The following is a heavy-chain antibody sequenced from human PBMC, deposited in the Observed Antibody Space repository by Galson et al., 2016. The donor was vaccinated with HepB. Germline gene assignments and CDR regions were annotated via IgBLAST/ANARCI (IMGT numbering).Heavy chain of an antibody. D-gene: IGHD1-26*01. J-gene: IGHJ4*02. CDR2: FDPEDGEI. CDR3: ATGGGKWELWNFDY. V-gene: IGHV1-24*01. CDR1: GYTLTDLS. Sequence: SVKVSCKVSGYTLTDLSMQWVRQAPGKGLEWMGGFDPEDGEIVYTQNFQGRVTMTEDTSTDTAYMELSSLRSDDTAVYYCATGGGKWELWNFDYWGQGTLVTVSS.